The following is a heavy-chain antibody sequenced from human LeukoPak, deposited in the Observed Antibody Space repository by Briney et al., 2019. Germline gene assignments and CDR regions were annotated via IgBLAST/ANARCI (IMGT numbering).Heavy chain of an antibody. CDR3: ARGVSYYDSSASTDY. D-gene: IGHD3-22*01. CDR1: GGSISSGDYY. Sequence: SETLSLTCTVSGGSISSGDYYWSWIRQPPGKGLEWIGTICYSGSTYYNPSLKSRVTISVDTSKNQFSLKLSSVTAADTAVYYCARGVSYYDSSASTDYWGQGTLVTVSS. J-gene: IGHJ4*02. V-gene: IGHV4-30-4*01. CDR2: ICYSGST.